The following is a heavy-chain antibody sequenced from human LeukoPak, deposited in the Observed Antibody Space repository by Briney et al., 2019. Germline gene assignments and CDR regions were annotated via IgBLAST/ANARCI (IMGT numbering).Heavy chain of an antibody. J-gene: IGHJ5*02. CDR2: IGGNDGRT. V-gene: IGHV3-23*01. D-gene: IGHD1-1*01. Sequence: SGGSLRLSCAASGFIFSSYAMSWVRQAPGEGLEWVSAIGGNDGRTYYADSVKGRFTISRDNSKNTVYLQMNYLRAEDTAVYYCAKEDWNDGNGWFDPWGQGTLVTVSS. CDR3: AKEDWNDGNGWFDP. CDR1: GFIFSSYA.